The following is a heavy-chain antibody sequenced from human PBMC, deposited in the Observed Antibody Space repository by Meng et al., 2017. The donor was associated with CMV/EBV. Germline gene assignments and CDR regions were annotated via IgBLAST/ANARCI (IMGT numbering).Heavy chain of an antibody. Sequence: GGSLRLSCAASGFTFSSYWMHWVRQVPGKGLVWVSSINWNSGDIGYADSVKGRFTISRDNAKNSLYLQMNSLRDEDTALYYCAKDIRGYWYSLEYWGQGTLVTVSS. CDR1: GFTFSSYW. V-gene: IGHV3-9*01. J-gene: IGHJ4*02. CDR3: AKDIRGYWYSLEY. CDR2: INWNSGDI. D-gene: IGHD2-2*03.